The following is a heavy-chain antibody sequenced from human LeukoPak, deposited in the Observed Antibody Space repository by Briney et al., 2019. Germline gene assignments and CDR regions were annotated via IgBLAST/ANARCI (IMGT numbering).Heavy chain of an antibody. CDR1: GGSISSSSSF. CDR3: ARRRYSDY. D-gene: IGHD1-1*01. CDR2: IYYSGST. Sequence: PSETLSLTCTVSGGSISSSSSFWGWIRQPPGKGLEWIGTIYYSGSTYYTPSLKSRVTISVDTSKNQFSLKLSSVTAADTAVYYCARRRYSDYWGQGTLVTVSS. J-gene: IGHJ4*02. V-gene: IGHV4-39*07.